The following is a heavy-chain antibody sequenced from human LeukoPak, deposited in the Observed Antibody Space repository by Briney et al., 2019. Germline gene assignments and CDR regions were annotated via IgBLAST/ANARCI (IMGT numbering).Heavy chain of an antibody. CDR3: VREGGIAVAGPDYW. V-gene: IGHV3-48*04. CDR1: GFTFSYYS. D-gene: IGHD6-19*01. CDR2: ISSSGSTT. J-gene: IGHJ4*02. Sequence: AGALRLSCAVSGFTFSYYSMNWVRQAPGKGLEWVSYISSSGSTTYYADSVKGRFSISRDNAKKALYLRISSLRAEDTALYYCVREGGIAVAGPDYWGGQGTLVTVSS.